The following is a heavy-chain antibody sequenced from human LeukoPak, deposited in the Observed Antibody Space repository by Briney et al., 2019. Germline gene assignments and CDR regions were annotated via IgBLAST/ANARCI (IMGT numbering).Heavy chain of an antibody. CDR1: GYTFINYD. Sequence: ASVKVSCKASGYTFINYDINWVRQVTGQGLEWMGWMNPNSGNTGFAQKFQGRISITRDTSINTAYMELSSLRSEDTAVYYCAADEAWFGEFYYGMDVWGQGTTVTVSS. CDR3: AADEAWFGEFYYGMDV. V-gene: IGHV1-8*03. J-gene: IGHJ6*02. D-gene: IGHD3-10*01. CDR2: MNPNSGNT.